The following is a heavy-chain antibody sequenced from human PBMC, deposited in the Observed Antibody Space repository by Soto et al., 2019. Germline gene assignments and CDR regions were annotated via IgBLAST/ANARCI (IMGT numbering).Heavy chain of an antibody. CDR1: GFTFSDYY. V-gene: IGHV3-11*01. CDR2: ISSSGSTI. J-gene: IGHJ6*03. D-gene: IGHD6-13*01. CDR3: ARVEQQLVSYYYYYYMDV. Sequence: QVQLVESGGGLVKPGGSLRLSCAASGFTFSDYYMSWIRQAPGKGVEWVSYISSSGSTIYYADSVKGRFTISRDNAKNSLYLQMNSLRAEDTAVYYCARVEQQLVSYYYYYYMDVWGKGTTVTVSS.